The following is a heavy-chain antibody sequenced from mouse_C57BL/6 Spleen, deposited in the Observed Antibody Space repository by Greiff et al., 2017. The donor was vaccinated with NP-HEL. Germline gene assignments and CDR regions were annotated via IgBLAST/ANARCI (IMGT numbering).Heavy chain of an antibody. CDR3: ARGDWDEFAY. J-gene: IGHJ3*01. CDR2: IYPGDGDT. CDR1: GYAFSSSW. V-gene: IGHV1-82*01. Sequence: VQLQESGPELVKPGASVKISCKASGYAFSSSWMNWVKQRPGKGLEWIGRIYPGDGDTNYNGKFKGKATLTADKSSSTAYMQLSSLTSEDSAVYCCARGDWDEFAYWGQGTLVTVSA. D-gene: IGHD4-1*01.